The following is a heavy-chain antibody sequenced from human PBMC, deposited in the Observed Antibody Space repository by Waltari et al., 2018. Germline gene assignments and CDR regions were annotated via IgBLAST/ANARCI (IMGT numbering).Heavy chain of an antibody. V-gene: IGHV1-2*06. CDR2: INPNSGGT. CDR3: ARDLQGDIVVVPAAMGLYYYYYGMDV. J-gene: IGHJ6*02. D-gene: IGHD2-2*01. CDR1: GYTFTGYY. Sequence: QVQLVQSGAEVKKPGASVKVSCKASGYTFTGYYMHWVRPAPGQGLEWMGRINPNSGGTNYAQKFQGRVTMTRDTSISTAYMELSRLRSDDTAVYYCARDLQGDIVVVPAAMGLYYYYYGMDVWGQGTTVTVSS.